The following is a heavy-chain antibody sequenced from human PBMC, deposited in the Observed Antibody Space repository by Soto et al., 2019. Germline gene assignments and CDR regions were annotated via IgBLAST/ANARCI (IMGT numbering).Heavy chain of an antibody. D-gene: IGHD6-13*01. V-gene: IGHV1-69*13. CDR1: GGTFSTYA. CDR2: IIPIFGTP. CDR3: ARSSSWYWFDP. J-gene: IGHJ5*02. Sequence: SVKVSCKASGGTFSTYAINWVRQAPGQGLEWMGGIIPIFGTPNYAQKFQGRVSITADESTSTAYMELSSLRSEDTAVYYCARSSSWYWFDPWGQGTLVTVSS.